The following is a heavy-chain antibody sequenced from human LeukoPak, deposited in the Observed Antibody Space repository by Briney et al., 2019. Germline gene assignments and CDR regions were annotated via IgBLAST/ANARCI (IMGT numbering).Heavy chain of an antibody. CDR3: ARESILPVGATYYFDY. D-gene: IGHD1-26*01. CDR1: GGTFSSYA. J-gene: IGHJ4*02. CDR2: IIPIFGTA. Sequence: SVKVSCKASGGTFSSYAISWVRQAPGQGLEWMGGIIPIFGTANYAQKFQGRVTITADESTSTAYTELSSLRSEDTAVYYCARESILPVGATYYFDYWGQGTLVTVSS. V-gene: IGHV1-69*13.